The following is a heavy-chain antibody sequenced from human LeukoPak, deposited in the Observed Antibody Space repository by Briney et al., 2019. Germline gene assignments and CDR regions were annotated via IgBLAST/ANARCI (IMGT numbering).Heavy chain of an antibody. CDR2: IYTSGST. CDR3: ARLMAFYDFWSGYPRDYYYYGMDV. Sequence: SETLSLTCTVSGGSISSYYWSWIRQPAGKGLEWIGRIYTSGSTNYNPSLKSRVTISVDTSKNQFSLKLSSVTAADTAVYYCARLMAFYDFWSGYPRDYYYYGMDVWGQGTTVTVSS. D-gene: IGHD3-3*01. CDR1: GGSISSYY. J-gene: IGHJ6*02. V-gene: IGHV4-4*07.